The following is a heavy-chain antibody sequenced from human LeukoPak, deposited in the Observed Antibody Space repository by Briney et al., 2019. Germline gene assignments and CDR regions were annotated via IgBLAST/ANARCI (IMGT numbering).Heavy chain of an antibody. J-gene: IGHJ5*02. CDR2: INHSGST. CDR1: GGSFSGYY. V-gene: IGHV4-34*01. Sequence: SETLSLTCAVYGGSFSGYYWSWIRQPPGKGLEWIGEINHSGSTNYYPSLKSRVTISVDTSKNQFSLKLSSVTAADTAVYYCASRDGWSGSYHGFDPWGQGTLVTVSS. D-gene: IGHD1-26*01. CDR3: ASRDGWSGSYHGFDP.